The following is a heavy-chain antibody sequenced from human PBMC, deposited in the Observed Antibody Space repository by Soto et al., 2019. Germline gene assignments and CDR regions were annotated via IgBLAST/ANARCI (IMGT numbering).Heavy chain of an antibody. Sequence: SETLSLTCAVYGGSFSGYYWSWIRQPPGKGLEWIGEINHSGVTNYKPSLKRRVTISVDTSKNQFSLQLKSVTTADTALYYCARFSGSYYYAMDVWGQGSTVTVS. CDR3: ARFSGSYYYAMDV. CDR1: GGSFSGYY. V-gene: IGHV4-34*01. CDR2: INHSGVT. J-gene: IGHJ6*02. D-gene: IGHD6-19*01.